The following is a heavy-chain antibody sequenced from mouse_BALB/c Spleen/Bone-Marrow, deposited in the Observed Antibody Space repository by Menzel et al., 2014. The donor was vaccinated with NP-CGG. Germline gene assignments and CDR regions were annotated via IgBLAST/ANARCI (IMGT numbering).Heavy chain of an antibody. J-gene: IGHJ3*01. CDR2: SRNKAKYYTT. Sequence: EVKLMESGGGLVQPGDSLRLSCATSGFTFSDFYMEWVRRPPGKRLEWIAASRNKAKYYTTEYSASVKGRFIVSRDTSQSVLYLQMDALRAEDTAIYYCARDVGYGNYFVYWGQGTPVTVSA. CDR1: GFTFSDFY. CDR3: ARDVGYGNYFVY. D-gene: IGHD2-10*02. V-gene: IGHV7-1*02.